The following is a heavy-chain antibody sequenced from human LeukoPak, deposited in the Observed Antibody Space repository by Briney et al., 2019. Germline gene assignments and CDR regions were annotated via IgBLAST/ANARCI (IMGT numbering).Heavy chain of an antibody. V-gene: IGHV4-31*03. CDR3: ARVTIASVAATHYYYGMDV. CDR2: IYYSGST. CDR1: GGSISSGGYY. D-gene: IGHD2-15*01. Sequence: PSETLSLTCTVSGGSISSGGYYWSWIRQHPGKGLEWIGNIYYSGSTYYNPSLKSRVTISVDTSKNQFSLKLSSVTAADTAVYYCARVTIASVAATHYYYGMDVWGQGTTVTVSS. J-gene: IGHJ6*02.